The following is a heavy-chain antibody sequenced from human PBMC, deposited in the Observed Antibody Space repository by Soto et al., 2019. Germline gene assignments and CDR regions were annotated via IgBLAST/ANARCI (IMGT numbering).Heavy chain of an antibody. CDR3: ARAYVGGAFDI. Sequence: QVQLVESGGGLVKPGGSLRLSCAASGFTFTDYYMTWIRQAPGKGLESVSHSSSSGGTIYYADSVKGRFTISRDNAKRSLYLQMNSLRAENTAVYYCARAYVGGAFDIWGQGTMVTVSS. D-gene: IGHD3-16*01. V-gene: IGHV3-11*01. CDR2: SSSSGGTI. CDR1: GFTFTDYY. J-gene: IGHJ3*02.